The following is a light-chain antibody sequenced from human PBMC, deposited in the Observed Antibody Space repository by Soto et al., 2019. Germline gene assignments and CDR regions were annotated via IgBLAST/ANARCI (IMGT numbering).Light chain of an antibody. J-gene: IGLJ3*02. V-gene: IGLV2-11*01. CDR3: CSYAGIYTG. CDR2: GVT. CDR1: NSDVSGYNY. Sequence: QSVLTQPRSVSGSPGQSVTISCTGTNSDVSGYNYVYWYQKHPGKAPKLMIYGVTKRPAGGPDRFFGSKSGNTASLTISGLQAEDDADYNRCSYAGIYTGFGGGTKVTVL.